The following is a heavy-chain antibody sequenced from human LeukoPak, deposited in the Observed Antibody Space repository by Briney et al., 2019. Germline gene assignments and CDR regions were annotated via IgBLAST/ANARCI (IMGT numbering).Heavy chain of an antibody. Sequence: GASVKVSCKASGYTFTSYGISWVRQAPGQGLEWMGWISAYNGNTNYAQKLQGRVTMTTDTSTSTAYMELRSLRSDVTAVYYCARDGFNTMVRGPGINWFDPWGQGTLVTVSS. CDR2: ISAYNGNT. J-gene: IGHJ5*02. CDR3: ARDGFNTMVRGPGINWFDP. CDR1: GYTFTSYG. D-gene: IGHD3-10*01. V-gene: IGHV1-18*01.